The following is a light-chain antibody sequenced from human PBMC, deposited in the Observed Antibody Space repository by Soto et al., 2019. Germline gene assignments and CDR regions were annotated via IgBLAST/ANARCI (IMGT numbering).Light chain of an antibody. CDR3: QQSYSNLWK. J-gene: IGKJ1*01. CDR1: QSISSY. V-gene: IGKV1-39*01. CDR2: AES. Sequence: EIEMTQVPSSLSASVGEIVTVTCRASQSISSYLNWYQQKPGKAPKLLIYAESSLQSGVPSMFSGSGFGTDFNLTISSLQPEDFATYYCQQSYSNLWKCGQGT.